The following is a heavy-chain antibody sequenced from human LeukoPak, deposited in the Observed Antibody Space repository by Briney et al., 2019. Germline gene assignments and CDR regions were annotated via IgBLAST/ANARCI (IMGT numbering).Heavy chain of an antibody. D-gene: IGHD2-15*01. CDR1: GYTFTSYD. J-gene: IGHJ4*02. CDR3: ARGQVRDKGDY. CDR2: MNPNSGKT. V-gene: IGHV1-8*01. Sequence: ASVKVSCKASGYTFTSYDINGVRQATGQGVERRGWMNPNSGKTGYAQKFQGRGTMTRKTSIRTAYMELSSLRSEDTAVYYCARGQVRDKGDYWGQGTLVTVSS.